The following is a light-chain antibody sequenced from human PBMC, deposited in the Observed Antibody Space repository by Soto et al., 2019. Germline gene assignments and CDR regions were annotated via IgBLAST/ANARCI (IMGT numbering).Light chain of an antibody. Sequence: QSVLTQPPSASGSPGQSVTISCTGTSSDVGGYNCVSWYQQHSGKAPKLMIYEVSKRPSGVPDRFSGSKSGNTASLTVSGLQAEDKADYYCSSYAGSNNYVVFGGGTKLTVL. CDR1: SSDVGGYNC. CDR2: EVS. J-gene: IGLJ2*01. V-gene: IGLV2-8*01. CDR3: SSYAGSNNYVV.